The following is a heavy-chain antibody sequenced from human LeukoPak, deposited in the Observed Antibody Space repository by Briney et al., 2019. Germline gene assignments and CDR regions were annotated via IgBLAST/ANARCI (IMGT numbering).Heavy chain of an antibody. D-gene: IGHD6-19*01. J-gene: IGHJ4*02. CDR2: ITYSGST. Sequence: SETLSLTCTVSGGSFISYDWSWIRQPPGKGLEWIGFITYSGSTDHNPSLKSRVTISVDASKNQFSLKLTSVTAADTAVYYCVRHTTSGWYQVVYWGQGTLVTVSS. CDR1: GGSFISYD. V-gene: IGHV4-59*01. CDR3: VRHTTSGWYQVVY.